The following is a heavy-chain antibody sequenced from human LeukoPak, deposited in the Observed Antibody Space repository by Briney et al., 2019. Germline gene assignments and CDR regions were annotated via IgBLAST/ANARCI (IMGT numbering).Heavy chain of an antibody. D-gene: IGHD3-10*01. Sequence: GSLRPSRAASGFTFWSFAMSWVRQAPGKGLGWVSAISGSGGSTYYADSVKGRFTISRDNSKNTLYLQMNSLRAEDTAVYYCASYYGSGSYYFDYWGQGTLVTVSS. V-gene: IGHV3-23*01. CDR3: ASYYGSGSYYFDY. J-gene: IGHJ4*02. CDR2: ISGSGGST. CDR1: GFTFWSFA.